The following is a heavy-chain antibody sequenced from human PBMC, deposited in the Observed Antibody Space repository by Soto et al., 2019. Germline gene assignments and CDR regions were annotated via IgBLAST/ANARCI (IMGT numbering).Heavy chain of an antibody. CDR2: IYSDGST. V-gene: IGHV3-53*04. D-gene: IGHD3-10*01. J-gene: IGHJ4*01. Sequence: GGSLRLSCAASGFTVSSNYMSWVRQAPGKGLEWVSVIYSDGSTYYADSVKGRFTISRHNSKNTLYLQMNSLRAEDTAVYYCAITSYGSGSYSDYWGHGTLVTVSS. CDR3: AITSYGSGSYSDY. CDR1: GFTVSSNY.